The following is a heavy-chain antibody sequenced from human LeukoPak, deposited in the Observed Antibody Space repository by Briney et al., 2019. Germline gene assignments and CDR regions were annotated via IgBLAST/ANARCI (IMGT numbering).Heavy chain of an antibody. J-gene: IGHJ4*02. Sequence: ASVKVSCKASGYTFTGYYMHWVRQAPGQGLEWMGWINPNSGGTNYAQKFQGRVTMTRDTSISTAYMELSRLRSEDTAVYYCARGLTKVGATLDYWGQGTLVTVSS. V-gene: IGHV1-2*02. D-gene: IGHD1-26*01. CDR1: GYTFTGYY. CDR3: ARGLTKVGATLDY. CDR2: INPNSGGT.